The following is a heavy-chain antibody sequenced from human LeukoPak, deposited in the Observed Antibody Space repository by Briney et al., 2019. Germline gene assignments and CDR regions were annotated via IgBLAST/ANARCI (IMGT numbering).Heavy chain of an antibody. V-gene: IGHV3-53*01. CDR1: GFTVSSSY. Sequence: GGSLRLSCAASGFTVSSSYMSWVRQAPGRGLEWVSIIYSGGSTYYADSVKGRFTISRDNSKNTLYLQMNSLRAEDTAVYYCARDLYGTYPDNYWGQGTLVTVTS. CDR3: ARDLYGTYPDNY. CDR2: IYSGGST. J-gene: IGHJ4*02. D-gene: IGHD4-17*01.